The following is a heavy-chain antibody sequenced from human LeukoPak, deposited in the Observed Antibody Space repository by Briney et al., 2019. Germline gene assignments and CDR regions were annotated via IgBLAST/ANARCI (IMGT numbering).Heavy chain of an antibody. V-gene: IGHV4-59*01. D-gene: IGHD3-3*01. Sequence: SETLSLTCAVYGGSFSGYYWSWIRQPPGKGLEWIGYIYDSGSTKYNPSLKSRVTILADTSKNQFSLKVSSVTAADTAVYYCARLGARTWYYGMDVWGQGTTVTVAS. CDR3: ARLGARTWYYGMDV. J-gene: IGHJ6*02. CDR2: IYDSGST. CDR1: GGSFSGYY.